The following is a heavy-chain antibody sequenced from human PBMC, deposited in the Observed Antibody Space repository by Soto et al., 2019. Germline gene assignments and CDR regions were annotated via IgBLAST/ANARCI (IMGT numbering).Heavy chain of an antibody. V-gene: IGHV4-39*01. CDR3: AIHPIFQYNWNVYYFDY. CDR2: IYYSGST. D-gene: IGHD1-20*01. Sequence: SETLSLTCTVSGGSISSSSYYWGWIRQPPGKGLEWIGTIYYSGSTYYNASLKSRVTMSVDTSKNQFSLKLSSATAADTAVYYCAIHPIFQYNWNVYYFDYWGQGTLVTVSS. J-gene: IGHJ4*02. CDR1: GGSISSSSYY.